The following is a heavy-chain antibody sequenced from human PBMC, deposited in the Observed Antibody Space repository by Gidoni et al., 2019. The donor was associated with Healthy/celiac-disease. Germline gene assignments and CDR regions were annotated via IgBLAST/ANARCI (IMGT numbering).Heavy chain of an antibody. Sequence: EVQLLESGGGLVKPGGSLRLSRAASAFSFSSYAVSWVRHDPGKGLELVSAISGSGGRSYYADSVKGRFTISRYNSKNTLYLQMNSLRAEDTAVYYCAKGLDTPSDDYGDYGPYYYYGMDVWGQGTTVTVSS. CDR2: ISGSGGRS. J-gene: IGHJ6*02. V-gene: IGHV3-23*01. D-gene: IGHD4-17*01. CDR1: AFSFSSYA. CDR3: AKGLDTPSDDYGDYGPYYYYGMDV.